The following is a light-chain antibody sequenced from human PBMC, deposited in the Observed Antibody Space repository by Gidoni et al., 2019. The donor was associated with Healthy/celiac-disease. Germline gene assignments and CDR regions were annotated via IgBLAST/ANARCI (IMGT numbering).Light chain of an antibody. CDR2: GAS. V-gene: IGKV3-20*01. CDR1: QSVSSSY. Sequence: EIVLTQSPGTLSLSPGERATLSCRASQSVSSSYLAWYQQKPGQAPRLLIYGASSRATGIPDRFSGSGSGTDFTLTISRLEPDDFAVYYCQQYGSSPYTFXQXTKLEIK. J-gene: IGKJ2*01. CDR3: QQYGSSPYT.